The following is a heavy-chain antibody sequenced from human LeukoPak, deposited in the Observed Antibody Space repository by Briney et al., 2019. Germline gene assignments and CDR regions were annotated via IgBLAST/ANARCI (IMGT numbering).Heavy chain of an antibody. Sequence: PSETLSLTCTVSGGSISSHYWSWIRQPPGKGLEWIGYIYYSGSTNYNPSLKSRVTISVDTSKNQFSLKLSSVTAADTAVYYCARDPDYSGNGYWGQGTLVTVYS. CDR1: GGSISSHY. CDR3: ARDPDYSGNGY. CDR2: IYYSGST. J-gene: IGHJ4*02. D-gene: IGHD4-11*01. V-gene: IGHV4-59*11.